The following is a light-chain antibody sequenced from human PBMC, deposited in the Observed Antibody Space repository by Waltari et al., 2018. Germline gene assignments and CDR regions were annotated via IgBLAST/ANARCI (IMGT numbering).Light chain of an antibody. CDR2: GNS. CDR1: RSNIRAGYG. J-gene: IGLJ2*01. CDR3: QSYDSSLSGSRV. Sequence: QSVLTQPPSVSGAPGQRVTISSTGRRSNIRAGYGVNWYQQPPGTAPKLLMYGNSNRPSGVPDRFSGSKSGTSASLAITGLQAEDEADYYCQSYDSSLSGSRVFGGGTKLTVL. V-gene: IGLV1-40*01.